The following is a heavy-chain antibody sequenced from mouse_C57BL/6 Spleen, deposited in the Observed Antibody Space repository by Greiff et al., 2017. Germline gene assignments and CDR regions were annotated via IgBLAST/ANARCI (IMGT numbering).Heavy chain of an antibody. CDR1: GYTFTSYW. D-gene: IGHD3-3*01. V-gene: IGHV1-50*01. J-gene: IGHJ3*01. CDR2: IDPSDSGT. CDR3: ASHARGDY. Sequence: VQLQQPGAELVKPGASVKLSCKASGYTFTSYWMQWVKQRPGQGLEWIGDIDPSDSGTNSNQKFKSKATLTVDTSSSTAYMQLSSLTSVYSAVYYYASHARGDYWGQGTLLTVSA.